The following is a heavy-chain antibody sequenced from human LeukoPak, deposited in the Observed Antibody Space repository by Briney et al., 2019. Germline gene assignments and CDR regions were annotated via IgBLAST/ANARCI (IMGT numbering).Heavy chain of an antibody. D-gene: IGHD3-9*01. J-gene: IGHJ4*02. Sequence: NSSETLSLTCTVSGGSISSGGYSWSWIRQHPGKGLEWIGYIYYSGTTYYNPSLKSRVTTSVDTSKNQFSLKLSSVTAADTAVYYCARVGYFDLLLDYWGQGTLVTVSS. CDR3: ARVGYFDLLLDY. CDR1: GGSISSGGYS. V-gene: IGHV4-31*03. CDR2: IYYSGTT.